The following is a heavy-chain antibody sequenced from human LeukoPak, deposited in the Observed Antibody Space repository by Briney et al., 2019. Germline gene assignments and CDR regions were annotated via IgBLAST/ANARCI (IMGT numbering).Heavy chain of an antibody. CDR2: IIPIFGSA. CDR1: GGTFISYA. Sequence: SVKVSCKDSGGTFISYAISCVRQPTGERLEWMGRIIPIFGSATKAQKFLGSVTITTDESTSTAYIQLCSRRYESTAACYCGRFAAAVFYYWGQGTLVTVSS. CDR3: GRFAAAVFYY. V-gene: IGHV1-69*05. J-gene: IGHJ4*02. D-gene: IGHD6-13*01.